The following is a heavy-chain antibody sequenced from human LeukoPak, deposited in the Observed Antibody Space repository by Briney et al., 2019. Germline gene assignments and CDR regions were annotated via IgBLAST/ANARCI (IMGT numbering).Heavy chain of an antibody. Sequence: ASVRVSCKASGDTFTGDGISCVRQAPGQGLEWMVCIIAYNGNTNYRQKLQGRATMTTDTSTSTAYIGMRRARSADTALYYCSRDTPDGQGTYYNDSPDYWGQGALVTASS. CDR2: IIAYNGNT. J-gene: IGHJ4*02. D-gene: IGHD3-10*01. CDR1: GDTFTGDG. CDR3: SRDTPDGQGTYYNDSPDY. V-gene: IGHV1-18*01.